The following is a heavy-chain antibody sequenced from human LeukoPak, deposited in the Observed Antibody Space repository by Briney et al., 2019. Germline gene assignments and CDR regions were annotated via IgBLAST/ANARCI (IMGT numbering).Heavy chain of an antibody. CDR1: GFTFSTFA. Sequence: GGSLRLPCAASGFTFSTFAMIWVRQPPGKGLEWVSSIFPSGGEIHYADSVRGRFTISRDNSKSTLSLQMNSLRAEDTAIYYCATYRQVLLPFESWGQGTLVTVSS. CDR3: ATYRQVLLPFES. J-gene: IGHJ4*02. CDR2: IFPSGGEI. D-gene: IGHD2-8*02. V-gene: IGHV3-23*01.